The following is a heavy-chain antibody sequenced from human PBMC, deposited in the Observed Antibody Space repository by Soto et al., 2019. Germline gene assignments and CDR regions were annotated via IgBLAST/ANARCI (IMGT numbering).Heavy chain of an antibody. J-gene: IGHJ3*02. CDR3: ASPADNDAFDI. Sequence: SGGSLRLSCAASGFTFSDYYMSWIRQAPGKGLEWVSYISSSGSTIYYADSVKGRFTISRDNAKNSLYLQMNSLRAEDTAVYYCASPADNDAFDIWGQGTMVTVSS. CDR1: GFTFSDYY. CDR2: ISSSGSTI. D-gene: IGHD3-22*01. V-gene: IGHV3-11*01.